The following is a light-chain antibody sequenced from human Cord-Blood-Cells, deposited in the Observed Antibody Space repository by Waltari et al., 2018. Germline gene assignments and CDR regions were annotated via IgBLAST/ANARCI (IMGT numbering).Light chain of an antibody. CDR1: KLGDKY. Sequence: SYELTQPPSVSVSPGHTASITCPGDKLGDKYACWYQQKPGQSPVLVIYQDSKRPSGIPERFSGSNSGNTATLTISGTQAMDEADYYCQAWDSSTYVFGTGTKVTVL. J-gene: IGLJ1*01. V-gene: IGLV3-1*01. CDR3: QAWDSSTYV. CDR2: QDS.